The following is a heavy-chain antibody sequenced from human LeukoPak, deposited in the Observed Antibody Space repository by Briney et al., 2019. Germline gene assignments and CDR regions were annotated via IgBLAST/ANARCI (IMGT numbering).Heavy chain of an antibody. V-gene: IGHV3-20*04. CDR3: ARVPRLSLYYYYYYYMDV. CDR2: INWNGGST. Sequence: GGSLRLSCAASGFTFDDYGMSWVRQAPGKGLEWVSGINWNGGSTVYADSVKGRFTISRDNAKNSLYLQVNSLRAEDTALYYCARVPRLSLYYYYYYYMDVWGKGTTVTVSS. CDR1: GFTFDDYG. D-gene: IGHD3-16*02. J-gene: IGHJ6*03.